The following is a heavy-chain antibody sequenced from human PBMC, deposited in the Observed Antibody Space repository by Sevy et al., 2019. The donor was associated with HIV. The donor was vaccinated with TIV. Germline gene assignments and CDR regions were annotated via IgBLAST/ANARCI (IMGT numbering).Heavy chain of an antibody. J-gene: IGHJ4*02. CDR3: AGPFLTYNSGWSYFDF. Sequence: SETLSLTCTVSGASISSTGYYWGWIRQPPGKGLEWIASICYSGSTFYNLSLKSRVTISADTSKNQFSLKLKSVTAADTAIYYCAGPFLTYNSGWSYFDFWGQGTVVTVSS. D-gene: IGHD6-19*01. CDR2: ICYSGST. V-gene: IGHV4-39*01. CDR1: GASISSTGYY.